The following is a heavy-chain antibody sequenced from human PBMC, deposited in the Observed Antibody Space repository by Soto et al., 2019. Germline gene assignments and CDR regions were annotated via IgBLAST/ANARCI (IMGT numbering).Heavy chain of an antibody. CDR1: GYSSTSFW. D-gene: IGHD2-2*01. Sequence: GESLKISCKGSGYSSTSFWIGWVRQMPGKGLEWMGVTYPGDSDTKYSPSFQGQVTISADKSISTAYLQWSSLKASDTAMYYCAILWDTSLYYYYMDVCGKGTTVTVSS. V-gene: IGHV5-51*01. J-gene: IGHJ6*03. CDR2: TYPGDSDT. CDR3: AILWDTSLYYYYMDV.